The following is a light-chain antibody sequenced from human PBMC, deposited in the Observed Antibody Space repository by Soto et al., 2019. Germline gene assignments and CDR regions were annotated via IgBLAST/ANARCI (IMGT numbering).Light chain of an antibody. J-gene: IGKJ1*01. CDR2: GAY. CDR3: QQYGSSRT. CDR1: QSVSSSY. Sequence: EIVLTQSPGTLSLSPGERATLSCRASQSVSSSYLAWYQQKPGQAPRLLLYGAYSRATGIPDRFSGSGSVTDFTLTISRLEPEDFAVYYCQQYGSSRTFGQGTKVEI. V-gene: IGKV3-20*01.